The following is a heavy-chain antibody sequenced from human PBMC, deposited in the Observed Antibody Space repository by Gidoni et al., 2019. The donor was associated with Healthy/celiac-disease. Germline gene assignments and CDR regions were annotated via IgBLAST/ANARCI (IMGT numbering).Heavy chain of an antibody. V-gene: IGHV1-2*02. CDR3: ARVGRGSNYGLTES. Sequence: QVQLVQSGAEVKEPGASVRVSCKASGYIFTGYYMHWVRQAPGQGLEWMGWINCNSGATKYAQKFQGRVTMTSDSSISSAYMELSRLSSDDTAVYYCARVGRGSNYGLTESWGQGTQVTVSS. CDR1: GYIFTGYY. D-gene: IGHD5-18*01. CDR2: INCNSGAT. J-gene: IGHJ5*02.